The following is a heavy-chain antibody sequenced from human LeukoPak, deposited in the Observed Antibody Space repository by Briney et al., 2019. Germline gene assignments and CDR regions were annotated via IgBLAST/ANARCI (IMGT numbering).Heavy chain of an antibody. CDR3: ARDRAGSGSDY. J-gene: IGHJ4*02. V-gene: IGHV1-69*04. CDR1: GGTFSSYA. CDR2: IIPILGIA. Sequence: GASVKVSCKASGGTFSSYAISWVRRAPGQGLEWMGRIIPILGIANYAQKFQGRVTITADKSTSTAYMELSSLRSEDTAVYYCARDRAGSGSDYWGQGTLVTVSS. D-gene: IGHD6-19*01.